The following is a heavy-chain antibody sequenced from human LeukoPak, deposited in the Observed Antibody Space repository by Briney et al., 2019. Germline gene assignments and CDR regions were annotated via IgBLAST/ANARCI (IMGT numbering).Heavy chain of an antibody. CDR2: IYSGGST. CDR1: GFTVSSNY. Sequence: GGSLRLSCAASGFTVSSNYMSWVRQAPGKGLEWVSVIYSGGSTNYADSVKGRFTISRDNSKNTLYPQMNSLRAEDTAVYYCARVLIAAAGIGWFDPWGQGTLVTVSS. V-gene: IGHV3-66*02. CDR3: ARVLIAAAGIGWFDP. D-gene: IGHD6-13*01. J-gene: IGHJ5*02.